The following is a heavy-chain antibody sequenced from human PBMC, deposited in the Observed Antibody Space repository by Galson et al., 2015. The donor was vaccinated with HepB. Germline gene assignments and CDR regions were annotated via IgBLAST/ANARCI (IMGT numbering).Heavy chain of an antibody. CDR1: GFTFSSYS. D-gene: IGHD4-23*01. V-gene: IGHV3-21*01. J-gene: IGHJ5*02. CDR2: ISSSSSYI. CDR3: ARDDDYGGIKRGVDP. Sequence: SLRLSCAASGFTFSSYSMNWVRQAPGKGLEWVSSISSSSSYIYYADSVKGRFTISRDNAKNSLYLQMNSLRAEDTAVYYCARDDDYGGIKRGVDPWGQGTLVTVSS.